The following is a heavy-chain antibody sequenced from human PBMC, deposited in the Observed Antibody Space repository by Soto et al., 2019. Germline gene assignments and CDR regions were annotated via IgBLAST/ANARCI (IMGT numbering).Heavy chain of an antibody. D-gene: IGHD2-2*02. V-gene: IGHV1-46*01. CDR1: GYTFTSYY. J-gene: IGHJ6*02. CDR3: ARDGDIVVVPAAIRHYYYYGMDV. Sequence: ASVKVSCKASGYTFTSYYMHWVRQAPGQGLEWMGIINPSGGSTSYAQKFQGRVTMTRDTSTSTVYMELSSLRSEDTAVYYCARDGDIVVVPAAIRHYYYYGMDVWGQGTTVTVSS. CDR2: INPSGGST.